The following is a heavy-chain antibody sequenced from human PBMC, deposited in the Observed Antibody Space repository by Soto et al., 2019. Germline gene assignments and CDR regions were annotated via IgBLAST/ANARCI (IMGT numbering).Heavy chain of an antibody. V-gene: IGHV5-51*01. J-gene: IGHJ4*02. D-gene: IGHD3-16*01. CDR2: VYPGDSDT. Sequence: GESLKISCKGSGYSFSNYWIGWVRQMPGKGLEWMGIVYPGDSDTRYSPSFQGQVTISVDKSISTAYLQWSSLKASDTAIYYCARHLYDYFDYWGQGILVTVSS. CDR1: GYSFSNYW. CDR3: ARHLYDYFDY.